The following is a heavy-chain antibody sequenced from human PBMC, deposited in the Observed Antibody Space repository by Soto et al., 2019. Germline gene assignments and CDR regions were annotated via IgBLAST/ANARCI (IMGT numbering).Heavy chain of an antibody. CDR2: ISAYNGNT. J-gene: IGHJ4*02. V-gene: IGHV1-18*04. CDR3: ARMHRGWLRLDFDY. Sequence: ASVKVSCKASGYTFTSYGISWVRQAPGQGLEWMGWISAYNGNTNYAQKLQGRVTMTTDTSTSTAYTELRSLRSDDTAVYYCARMHRGWLRLDFDYWGQGTLVTVSS. CDR1: GYTFTSYG. D-gene: IGHD5-12*01.